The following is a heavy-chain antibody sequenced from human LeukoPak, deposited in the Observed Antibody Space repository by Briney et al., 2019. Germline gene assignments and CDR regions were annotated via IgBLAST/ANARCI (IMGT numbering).Heavy chain of an antibody. D-gene: IGHD3-22*01. Sequence: PSETLSLTCAVNGGSFSGYYWSWIRQPPGKGLEWIGEINHSGSTNYNPSLKSRVTISVDTSKNQFSLKLSSVTAVDTAVYYCASRYYYDSSGYYTILFDYFDYWGQGTLVTVSS. V-gene: IGHV4-34*01. CDR3: ASRYYYDSSGYYTILFDYFDY. J-gene: IGHJ4*02. CDR2: INHSGST. CDR1: GGSFSGYY.